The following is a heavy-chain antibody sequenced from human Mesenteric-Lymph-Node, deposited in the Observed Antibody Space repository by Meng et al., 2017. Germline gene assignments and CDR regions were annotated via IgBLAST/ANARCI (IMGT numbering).Heavy chain of an antibody. CDR2: IYHSGST. D-gene: IGHD3-22*01. V-gene: IGHV4-4*02. CDR1: GGSISSSNW. CDR3: AREGNYYDSSGLDY. Sequence: LHESRPEPVTPVGPPSLTCAVSGGSISSSNWWSWVRQPPGKGLEWIGEIYHSGSTNYNPSLKSRVTISVDKSKNQFSLKLSSVTAADTAVYYCAREGNYYDSSGLDYWGQGTLVTVSS. J-gene: IGHJ4*02.